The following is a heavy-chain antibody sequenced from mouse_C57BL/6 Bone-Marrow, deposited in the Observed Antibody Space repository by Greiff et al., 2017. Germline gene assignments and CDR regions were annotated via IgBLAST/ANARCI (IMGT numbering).Heavy chain of an antibody. CDR2: IRNKANGYTT. V-gene: IGHV7-3*01. D-gene: IGHD1-1*02. Sequence: EVKLQESGGGLVQPGGSLSLSCAASGFTFTDYYMSWVRQPPGKALEWLGFIRNKANGYTTEYSASVKGRFTISRDNSQSILYLQMNALGAEDSATYYCARYDGGFAYWGQGTLVTVSA. J-gene: IGHJ3*01. CDR3: ARYDGGFAY. CDR1: GFTFTDYY.